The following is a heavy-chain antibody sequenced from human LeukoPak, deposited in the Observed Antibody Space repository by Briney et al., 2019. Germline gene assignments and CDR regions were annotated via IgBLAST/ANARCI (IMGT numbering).Heavy chain of an antibody. CDR3: ARADCNDVFDRVTPFDY. J-gene: IGHJ4*02. CDR2: ISAYNGNT. V-gene: IGHV1-18*01. Sequence: ASVKVSCKASGYTFTSYGISWVRQAPGQGLEWMGWISAYNGNTNYAQKLQGRVTMTTDTSTSTAYMELRSLRSDDTAVYYCARADCNDVFDRVTPFDYWGQGTLVTVSS. CDR1: GYTFTSYG. D-gene: IGHD1-1*01.